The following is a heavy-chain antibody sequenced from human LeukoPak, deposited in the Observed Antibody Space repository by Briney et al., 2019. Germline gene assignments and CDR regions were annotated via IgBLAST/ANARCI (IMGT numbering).Heavy chain of an antibody. D-gene: IGHD3-22*01. Sequence: GGSLRLSCSAPGFTFSRYSMHWVRQAPGKGLEYVSAISDNGGTTYYADSVKGRFTISRDNSKNTLYLQMSSLRAEDTAVYYCVKDGRLYYYDSYFDYWGQGTLVTVSS. CDR3: VKDGRLYYYDSYFDY. J-gene: IGHJ4*02. CDR2: ISDNGGTT. CDR1: GFTFSRYS. V-gene: IGHV3-64D*09.